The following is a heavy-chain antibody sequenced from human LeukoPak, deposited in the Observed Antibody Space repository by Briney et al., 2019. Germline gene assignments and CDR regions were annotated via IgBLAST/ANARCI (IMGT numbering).Heavy chain of an antibody. D-gene: IGHD1-26*01. J-gene: IGHJ4*02. V-gene: IGHV3-23*01. CDR1: GFTFSSSA. Sequence: GGSLRLSCAASGFTFSSSAMSWVRQAPGKGLELVSGMSGSGGSTSYADSVKGRFTISRDNSKNTLYLQMSNLRAEDTAIYYCAKGAVRVAATRYYFDYWGQGTLVTVSS. CDR3: AKGAVRVAATRYYFDY. CDR2: MSGSGGST.